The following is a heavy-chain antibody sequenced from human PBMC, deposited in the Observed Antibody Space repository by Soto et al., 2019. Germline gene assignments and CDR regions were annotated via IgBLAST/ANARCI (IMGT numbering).Heavy chain of an antibody. J-gene: IGHJ4*02. CDR3: ARDPFLKSRSYPGY. CDR1: GFTFSSYS. CDR2: ISSSSSYI. V-gene: IGHV3-21*01. Sequence: PGGSLRLSCAASGFTFSSYSMNWVRQAPGKGLEWVSSISSSSSYIYYADSVKGRFTISRDNAKNTLYLQMNSLRPEDTALYYCARDPFLKSRSYPGYWGQGTLVTVSS. D-gene: IGHD3-10*01.